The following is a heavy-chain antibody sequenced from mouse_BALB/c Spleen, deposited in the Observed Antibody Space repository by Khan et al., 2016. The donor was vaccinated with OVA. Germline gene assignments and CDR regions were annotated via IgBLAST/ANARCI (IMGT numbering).Heavy chain of an antibody. J-gene: IGHJ4*01. Sequence: EVKLLEPGPGLVKPSQSLSLTCTVTGYSITSNYAWNWIRQFPGNKLEWMGYISYSGSTNYNPSLKSRISITRDTSKNQFFLQLNSVTTEDTATYYCAGGNYYGYAMDYWGQGTSITVSS. CDR3: AGGNYYGYAMDY. D-gene: IGHD1-1*01. CDR1: GYSITSNYA. CDR2: ISYSGST. V-gene: IGHV3-2*02.